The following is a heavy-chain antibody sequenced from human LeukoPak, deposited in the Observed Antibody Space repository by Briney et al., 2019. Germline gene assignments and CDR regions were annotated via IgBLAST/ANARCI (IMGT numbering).Heavy chain of an antibody. Sequence: GGSLRLSCVASGESGFTFHHYAFSWARQAPGKGLEWISVIGGGGGDIYYADSVKGRFTISRDNFKNTLYLEMNSLRTEDTAVYYCTKDKRGYDRFFDYWGQGTLVTVSS. CDR1: GESGFTFHHYA. V-gene: IGHV3-23*01. J-gene: IGHJ4*02. CDR3: TKDKRGYDRFFDY. CDR2: IGGGGGDI. D-gene: IGHD3-3*01.